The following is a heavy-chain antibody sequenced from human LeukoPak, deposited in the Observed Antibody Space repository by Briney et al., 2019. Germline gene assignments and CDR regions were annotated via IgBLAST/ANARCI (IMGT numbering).Heavy chain of an antibody. CDR1: GFTLSTYN. J-gene: IGHJ4*02. CDR3: ARAHITIFGVVTYPFDY. CDR2: ISSSSTYI. D-gene: IGHD3-3*01. Sequence: GGSLRLSCAASGFTLSTYNMNWVRQAPGKGLEWLSSISSSSTYIYYADSVKGRFTISRDNAKNSLYLQMNTLRVEDTAVYYCARAHITIFGVVTYPFDYWGQGTLVTVSP. V-gene: IGHV3-21*01.